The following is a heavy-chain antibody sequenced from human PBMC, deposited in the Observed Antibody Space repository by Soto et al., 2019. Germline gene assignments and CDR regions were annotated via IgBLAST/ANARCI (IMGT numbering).Heavy chain of an antibody. D-gene: IGHD2-15*01. Sequence: QVQLVQSGAEVKKPGASVKVSCKTSGYTFTGYGVSWVRQAPGQGLEWLGWISAYNGSTNYAQRFQGRATMTTDTSTTTVYMEFRSLRSDDTAIYYCARALYCSDGTCYHPGFFRHWGQGTLVTVSS. CDR1: GYTFTGYG. J-gene: IGHJ1*01. V-gene: IGHV1-18*01. CDR2: ISAYNGST. CDR3: ARALYCSDGTCYHPGFFRH.